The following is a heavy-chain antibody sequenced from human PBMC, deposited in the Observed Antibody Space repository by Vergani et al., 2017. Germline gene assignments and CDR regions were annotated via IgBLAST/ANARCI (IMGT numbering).Heavy chain of an antibody. Sequence: EVQLAESGGGAAQAGRSLRLSCVGSGFIFREHGMHWVRQAPGKGLGWVSGLSWNSGSKAYADSVKGRFTISRDNAKNSLYLEMNNLRVEDTALYFCAKDMKIFSEYSSAFDNWGQGTRVTVSS. J-gene: IGHJ4*02. V-gene: IGHV3-9*01. CDR3: AKDMKIFSEYSSAFDN. CDR1: GFIFREHG. CDR2: LSWNSGSK. D-gene: IGHD3-22*01.